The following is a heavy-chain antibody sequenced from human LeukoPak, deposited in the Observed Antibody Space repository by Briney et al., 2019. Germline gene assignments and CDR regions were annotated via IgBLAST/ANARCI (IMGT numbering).Heavy chain of an antibody. Sequence: SETLSLTCTVSSGSISGYYWSWIRQPAGKGLEWIGRIYSSGSTKYNPSLRSRVTMSVDTSKNQLSLRLTSVTAADTAVYYCARVADAALIYGVADYFDYWGQGTLVTASS. CDR2: IYSSGST. J-gene: IGHJ4*02. V-gene: IGHV4-4*07. D-gene: IGHD3-3*01. CDR1: SGSISGYY. CDR3: ARVADAALIYGVADYFDY.